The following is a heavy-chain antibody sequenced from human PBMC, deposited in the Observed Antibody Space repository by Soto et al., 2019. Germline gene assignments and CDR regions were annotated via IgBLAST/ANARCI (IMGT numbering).Heavy chain of an antibody. CDR3: ARGFATTGYLVDY. D-gene: IGHD3-9*01. J-gene: IGHJ4*02. CDR1: GFTFSNYA. Sequence: GGSLRLSCAASGFTFSNYAMTWVRQAPGKGLQWVSAISGSGSSTKYADSVKGRFTISRDNSKSTLSLQMNSLRGADTAVYFCARGFATTGYLVDYWGQGT. CDR2: ISGSGSST. V-gene: IGHV3-23*01.